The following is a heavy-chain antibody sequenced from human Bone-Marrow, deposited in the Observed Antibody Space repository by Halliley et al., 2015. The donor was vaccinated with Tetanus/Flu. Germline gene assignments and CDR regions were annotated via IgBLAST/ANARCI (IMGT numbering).Heavy chain of an antibody. J-gene: IGHJ4*02. CDR1: GFTFTSFA. D-gene: IGHD3-22*01. V-gene: IGHV3-23*01. CDR2: IGGRGIST. Sequence: SLRLSCAASGFTFTSFAMSWVRQAPGKGLEWVSAIGGRGISTYYADSVKGRFTISRDNSKKMLYLQMNSLRAEDTAVYYCAKMLVDYYESCGYFYSVRWVQGTLVTVSS. CDR3: AKMLVDYYESCGYFYSVR.